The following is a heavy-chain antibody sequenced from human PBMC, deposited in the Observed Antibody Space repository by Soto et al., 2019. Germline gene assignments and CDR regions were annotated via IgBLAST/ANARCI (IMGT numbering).Heavy chain of an antibody. CDR3: AKGSRYCSGGSCSRKKYYYMDV. D-gene: IGHD2-15*01. CDR2: ISYDGSNK. J-gene: IGHJ6*03. CDR1: GFTFSSYA. V-gene: IGHV3-30-3*01. Sequence: PGGSLRLSCAASGFTFSSYAMHWVRQAPGKGLEWVAVISYDGSNKYYADSVKGRFTISRDNSKNTLYLQMNSLRADDTAVYYCAKGSRYCSGGSCSRKKYYYMDVWGKGTTVTVSS.